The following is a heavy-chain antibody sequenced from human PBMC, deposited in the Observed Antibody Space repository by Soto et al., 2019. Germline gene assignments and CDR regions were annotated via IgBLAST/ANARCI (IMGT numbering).Heavy chain of an antibody. D-gene: IGHD6-13*01. J-gene: IGHJ4*02. CDR3: ARELSAAAGFDY. CDR1: GFTFSRYW. CDR2: FNSDGSST. V-gene: IGHV3-74*01. Sequence: EVELVESGGGLVQPGGSLRLSCAASGFTFSRYWMHWVRQGPGKGLVWVSRFNSDGSSTSYAESVKGRLTISRDDAKNTLYLQMNSLRAEDTAVYYCARELSAAAGFDYWGQGTLVTVSS.